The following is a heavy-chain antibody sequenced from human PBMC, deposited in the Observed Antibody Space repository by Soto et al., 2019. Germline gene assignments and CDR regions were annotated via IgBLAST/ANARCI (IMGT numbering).Heavy chain of an antibody. CDR1: GYTFTTYG. V-gene: IGHV1-18*01. J-gene: IGHJ5*02. CDR2: ISSYNGYT. Sequence: QVQLVQSGAEVKKPGASVKVSCKACGYTFTTYGISWVRQAPGQGLEWMGWISSYNGYTNYAQNLQGRVTMSTDTSTTTAYMELRSLRSDDTAVYYCARDEKAVTTWGWFDPWGQGTLVTVSS. CDR3: ARDEKAVTTWGWFDP. D-gene: IGHD4-17*01.